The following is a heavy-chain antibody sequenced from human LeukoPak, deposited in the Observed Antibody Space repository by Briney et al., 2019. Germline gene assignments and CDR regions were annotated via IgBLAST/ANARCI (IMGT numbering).Heavy chain of an antibody. CDR3: ARQGSDYYYGMDV. Sequence: GESLKISCKGSGYSFTSYWIGWVRQMPGQGLEWMGIIFPGDSDTRYSPSFQGQVTISADKSISTAYLQWSSLKASDTAMYYCARQGSDYYYGMDVWGQGTTVTVSS. CDR1: GYSFTSYW. J-gene: IGHJ6*02. CDR2: IFPGDSDT. V-gene: IGHV5-51*01.